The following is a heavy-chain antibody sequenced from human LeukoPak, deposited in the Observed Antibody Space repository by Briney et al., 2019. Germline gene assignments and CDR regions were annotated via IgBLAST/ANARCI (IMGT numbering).Heavy chain of an antibody. CDR3: ARGDYYDSTNYYGGLDY. CDR2: INHSGST. D-gene: IGHD3-22*01. CDR1: GGSFSGYY. V-gene: IGHV4-34*01. Sequence: SETLSLTCAVYGGSFSGYYWSWIRQPPGKGLEWIGEINHSGSTNYNPSLKSRVTISVDTSKNQFSLKLSSVTAADTAVYYCARGDYYDSTNYYGGLDYWGQGTLVTVSS. J-gene: IGHJ4*02.